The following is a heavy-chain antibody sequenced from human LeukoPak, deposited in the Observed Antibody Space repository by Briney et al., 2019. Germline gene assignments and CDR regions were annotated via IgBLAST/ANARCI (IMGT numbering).Heavy chain of an antibody. J-gene: IGHJ3*02. CDR3: ARELREHGTFDI. D-gene: IGHD1-26*01. V-gene: IGHV3-53*01. CDR2: IYSDGGT. CDR1: GFIVSTNY. Sequence: GGSLVLSCAASGFIVSTNYMSWVRPAPGKGLEWVSEIYSDGGTYYATSVEGRFSISRDTSKNTVYLQMNSLRAEDTAVYYCARELREHGTFDIWGQGTMVTVSS.